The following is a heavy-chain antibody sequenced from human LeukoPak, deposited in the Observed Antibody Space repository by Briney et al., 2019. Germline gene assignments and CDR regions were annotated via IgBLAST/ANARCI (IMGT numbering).Heavy chain of an antibody. Sequence: ETLSLTCTVSGGSISTYYWSWIRQPPGKGLECIGYMYYSGSTNYSPSLKSRVTISVDTSKNQFSLKLSSVTAADTAVYYCARDTLSYFDYWGQGTLVTVSS. CDR3: ARDTLSYFDY. CDR1: GGSISTYY. CDR2: MYYSGST. V-gene: IGHV4-59*01. J-gene: IGHJ4*02.